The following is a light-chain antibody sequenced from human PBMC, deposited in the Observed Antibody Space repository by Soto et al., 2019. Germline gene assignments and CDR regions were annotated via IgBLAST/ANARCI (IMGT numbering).Light chain of an antibody. CDR1: QSVSSNY. Sequence: EIVLTQSPGTLSLSPGERATLSCRASQSVSSNYLAWYQQKPGQAPRLLIYGASSRATGIPDRFSGSGSGTDFTLTISRLEPEDVAVYYCQQYGSSSLTFGQGTKVEIK. J-gene: IGKJ1*01. V-gene: IGKV3-20*01. CDR2: GAS. CDR3: QQYGSSSLT.